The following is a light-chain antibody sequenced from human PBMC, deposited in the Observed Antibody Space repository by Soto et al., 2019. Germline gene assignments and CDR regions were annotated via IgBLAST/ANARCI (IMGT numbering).Light chain of an antibody. CDR3: AAWDDSLNILYV. CDR2: SNN. CDR1: SSNIGSNT. V-gene: IGLV1-44*01. J-gene: IGLJ1*01. Sequence: QSVLTQPRSASGTPGQRVTISCSGSSSNIGSNTVNWYQQLPGTAPKLLIYSNNQRPSGVPDRFSGSKSGTSASLAISGLQSEDEADYYCAAWDDSLNILYVFGTGTKVTVL.